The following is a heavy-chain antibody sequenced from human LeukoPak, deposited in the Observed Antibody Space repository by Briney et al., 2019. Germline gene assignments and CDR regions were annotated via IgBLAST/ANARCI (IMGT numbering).Heavy chain of an antibody. V-gene: IGHV5-51*01. CDR2: IYPGDSDT. CDR1: EYSFTSYW. D-gene: IGHD3-22*01. CDR3: ARSTGFYDSSGYTAFDI. Sequence: GESLKISCKGSEYSFTSYWTGWVRQLPGKGLEWMGIIYPGDSDTRYSPSFQGQVTISADKSISTAYLQWSSLKASDTAMYYCARSTGFYDSSGYTAFDIWGQGTMVTVSS. J-gene: IGHJ3*02.